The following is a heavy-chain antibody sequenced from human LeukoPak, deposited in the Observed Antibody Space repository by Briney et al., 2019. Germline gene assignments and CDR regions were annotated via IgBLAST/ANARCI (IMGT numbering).Heavy chain of an antibody. J-gene: IGHJ4*02. Sequence: GGSLRLSCASSGFSFSNYYISWVRQAPGEGLEWISYITTSGSSTNYADSVKGRFTISRDNAKNSVVLQMNSLRTEDTAVYYCTRERRGSYHAFDYWGQGTLVTVSP. V-gene: IGHV3-11*01. CDR1: GFSFSNYY. D-gene: IGHD3-16*02. CDR3: TRERRGSYHAFDY. CDR2: ITTSGSST.